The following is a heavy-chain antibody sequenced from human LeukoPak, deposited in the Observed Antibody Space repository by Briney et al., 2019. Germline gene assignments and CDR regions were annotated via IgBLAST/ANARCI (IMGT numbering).Heavy chain of an antibody. CDR3: ARDRQQLVLGYFDY. CDR2: ISYDGSNK. Sequence: GGSLRLSCAASGFTFSSYAMHWVRQAPGKGLEWVAVISYDGSNKYYADSVKGRFTISRDNSKNTLYLQMNSLRAEDTAVYYCARDRQQLVLGYFDYWGQGTLVAVSS. J-gene: IGHJ4*02. D-gene: IGHD6-6*01. V-gene: IGHV3-30*04. CDR1: GFTFSSYA.